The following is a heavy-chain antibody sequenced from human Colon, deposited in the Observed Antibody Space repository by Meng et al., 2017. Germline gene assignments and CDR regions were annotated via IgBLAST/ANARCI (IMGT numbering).Heavy chain of an antibody. D-gene: IGHD3/OR15-3a*01. CDR1: GGSISSSTYY. J-gene: IGHJ4*02. Sequence: SETLSLTCTVSGGSISSSTYYWGWIRQPPGKGLEWIGSIYYSGDTFYNPSLKSRLTISVDTSKNQFSLNLSSVTAADTAVYYCARTGLALAYWGQGTLVTVSS. CDR2: IYYSGDT. CDR3: ARTGLALAY. V-gene: IGHV4-39*07.